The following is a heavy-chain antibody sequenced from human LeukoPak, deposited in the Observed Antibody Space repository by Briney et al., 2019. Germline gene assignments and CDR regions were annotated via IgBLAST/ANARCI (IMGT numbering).Heavy chain of an antibody. CDR2: INPNSGGT. Sequence: ASVKVSCKASGYTFTGYYMHWVRQAPGQGLEWMGWINPNSGGTNYAQKFQGRVTMTRDTSISTAYVELSRLRSDDTAVYYCAREDVRLYAVQGVSDFDYWGQGTLVTVSS. D-gene: IGHD3-10*01. J-gene: IGHJ4*02. CDR3: AREDVRLYAVQGVSDFDY. CDR1: GYTFTGYY. V-gene: IGHV1-2*02.